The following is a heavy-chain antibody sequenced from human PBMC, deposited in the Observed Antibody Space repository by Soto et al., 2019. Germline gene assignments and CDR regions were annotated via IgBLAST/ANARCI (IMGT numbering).Heavy chain of an antibody. CDR2: IYYSGST. D-gene: IGHD1-26*01. Sequence: QLHLRESGPGLVKPSETLSLTCTVSGGSITSSSYYWGWLRQPPGKGLEWIGSIYYSGSTYYNPSLKSRVTRSVDTSKNQFSLKLSSVTAADTAVYYCATQEVGGSYVYTFDPWGQGTLVTVSS. CDR1: GGSITSSSYY. J-gene: IGHJ5*02. V-gene: IGHV4-39*01. CDR3: ATQEVGGSYVYTFDP.